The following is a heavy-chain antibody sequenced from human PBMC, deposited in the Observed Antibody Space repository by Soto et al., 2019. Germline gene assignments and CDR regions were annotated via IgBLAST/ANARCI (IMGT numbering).Heavy chain of an antibody. D-gene: IGHD4-17*01. Sequence: SETLSLTCTVSGGSMTATNYYWGWIRQPPGKGPEWIGSGTTFYNPSLRGRVTIFVDTSKNQFSLKLTSVTAADTAVYYCTTYGGDTGRFDYWGQGTLVTVSS. CDR1: GGSMTATNYY. CDR3: TTYGGDTGRFDY. CDR2: SGTT. J-gene: IGHJ4*02. V-gene: IGHV4-39*01.